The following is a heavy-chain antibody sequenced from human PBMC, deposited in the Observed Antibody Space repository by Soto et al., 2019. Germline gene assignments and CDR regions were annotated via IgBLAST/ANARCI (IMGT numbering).Heavy chain of an antibody. Sequence: VQLVESGGGLVQPGRSLRLSCAASGFTFDDYAMHWVRQAPGKGLEWVSGISWNSGSIGYADSVKGRFTISRDNAKNSLYLQMNSLRAEDTALYYCAKDTGTIFGSALDYWGQGTLVTVSS. CDR2: ISWNSGSI. J-gene: IGHJ4*02. V-gene: IGHV3-9*01. D-gene: IGHD3-3*01. CDR1: GFTFDDYA. CDR3: AKDTGTIFGSALDY.